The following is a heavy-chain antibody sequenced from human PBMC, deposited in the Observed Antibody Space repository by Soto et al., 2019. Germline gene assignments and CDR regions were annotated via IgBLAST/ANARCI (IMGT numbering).Heavy chain of an antibody. CDR3: GKDGAVSDYTYLDY. CDR1: GFTFDDYS. CDR2: ISWDGRST. V-gene: IGHV3-43*01. D-gene: IGHD4-17*01. J-gene: IGHJ4*02. Sequence: GGSLRLSCAASGFTFDDYSMHWVRQAPGKGLEWVSLISWDGRSTYYADSVKGRFTISRDNSKNSLYPQMNSLTTEDTAFYYCGKDGAVSDYTYLDYWGQGALVTVSS.